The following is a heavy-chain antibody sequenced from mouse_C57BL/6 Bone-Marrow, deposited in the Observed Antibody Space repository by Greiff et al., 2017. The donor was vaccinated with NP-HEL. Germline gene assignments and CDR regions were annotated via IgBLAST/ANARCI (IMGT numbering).Heavy chain of an antibody. V-gene: IGHV1-69*01. J-gene: IGHJ4*01. Sequence: QVQLKQPGAELVMPGASVKLSCKASGYTFTSYWMHWVKQRPGQGLEWIGEIDPSDSYTNYNQKFKGKSTLTVDKSSSTAYMQLSSLTSEDSAVYYCARDHYAMDYWGQGTSVTVSS. CDR1: GYTFTSYW. CDR3: ARDHYAMDY. CDR2: IDPSDSYT.